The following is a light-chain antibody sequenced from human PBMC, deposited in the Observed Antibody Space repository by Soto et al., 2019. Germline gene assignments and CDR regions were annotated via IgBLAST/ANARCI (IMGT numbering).Light chain of an antibody. J-gene: IGLJ3*02. Sequence: QSVLTQPPSVSAAPGQGVTMSCSGTSSNIGRNFVAWYQQLPGTAPKLLIYDDTKRPFGIPGRFSASKSGASATLAITGLQPGDEADYYCGTWDSSLSILVFGGGTKLTVL. CDR2: DDT. CDR1: SSNIGRNF. V-gene: IGLV1-51*01. CDR3: GTWDSSLSILV.